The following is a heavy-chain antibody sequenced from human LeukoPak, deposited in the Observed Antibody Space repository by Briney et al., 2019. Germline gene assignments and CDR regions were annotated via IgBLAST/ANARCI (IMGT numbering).Heavy chain of an antibody. J-gene: IGHJ4*02. Sequence: AGGSLRLSCAASGFTFDDYAMHWVRQAPGKGLEWVSGISWNSGSIGYADSVKGRFTISRDNAKNSLYLQMNSLRAEDTALYYCAKVGLYYDSSGYFDYWGQGTLVTVSS. CDR3: AKVGLYYDSSGYFDY. CDR2: ISWNSGSI. V-gene: IGHV3-9*01. CDR1: GFTFDDYA. D-gene: IGHD3-22*01.